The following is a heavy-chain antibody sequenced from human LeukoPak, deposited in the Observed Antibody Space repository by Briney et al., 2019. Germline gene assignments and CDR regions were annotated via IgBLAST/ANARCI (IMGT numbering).Heavy chain of an antibody. D-gene: IGHD6-19*01. CDR3: ADSSGWHQALDY. CDR1: GFTFSSYA. V-gene: IGHV3-23*01. Sequence: GGSLRLSCAASGFTFSSYAMSWVRQAPGKGLEWVSAISGSGGSTYYADSVKGRFTISRDNSKNTLYLQMNSLRAEDTAVYYCADSSGWHQALDYWGQGTLVTVSS. CDR2: ISGSGGST. J-gene: IGHJ4*02.